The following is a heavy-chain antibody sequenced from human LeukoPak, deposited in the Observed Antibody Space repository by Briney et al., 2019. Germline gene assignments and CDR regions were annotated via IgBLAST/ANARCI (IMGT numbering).Heavy chain of an antibody. D-gene: IGHD2-15*01. CDR2: ISAYNGNT. J-gene: IGHJ6*04. Sequence: ASVKVSCKASGYTFTSYGISWVRQAPGQGLEWMGWISAYNGNTNYAQKLQGRVTMTTDTSTSTAYMELRSLRSDDTAVYYCARDRPYIVVEVAAAWDGMDVWGKGTTVTVSS. CDR3: ARDRPYIVVEVAAAWDGMDV. CDR1: GYTFTSYG. V-gene: IGHV1-18*04.